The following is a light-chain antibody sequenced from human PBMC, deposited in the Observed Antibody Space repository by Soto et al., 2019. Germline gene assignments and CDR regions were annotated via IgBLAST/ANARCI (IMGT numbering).Light chain of an antibody. CDR3: AAWDDSLSGHWV. CDR2: RNN. J-gene: IGLJ3*02. CDR1: SYNIGSNY. Sequence: QPVLTQPPSASGTPGQRVTISCSGSSYNIGSNYVYWYQQLPGTAPKLLIYRNNQRPSGVPDRFSGSKSGTSASLAISGLRSEDEADYYCAAWDDSLSGHWVFGGGTKLTVL. V-gene: IGLV1-47*01.